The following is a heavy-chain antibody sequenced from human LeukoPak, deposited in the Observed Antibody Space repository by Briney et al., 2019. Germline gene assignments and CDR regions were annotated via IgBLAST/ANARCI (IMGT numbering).Heavy chain of an antibody. CDR2: IKSKTDGGTT. J-gene: IGHJ4*02. Sequence: GGSLRLSCAASGFTFSNAWMSWVRQAPGKGLEWVGRIKSKTDGGTTDYAAPVKGRFTISRDDSKNTLYLQMNSLKTEDTAVYYCARDCGGSCSSTSCHVLDYWGQGTLVTVSS. CDR1: GFTFSNAW. D-gene: IGHD2-2*01. CDR3: ARDCGGSCSSTSCHVLDY. V-gene: IGHV3-15*01.